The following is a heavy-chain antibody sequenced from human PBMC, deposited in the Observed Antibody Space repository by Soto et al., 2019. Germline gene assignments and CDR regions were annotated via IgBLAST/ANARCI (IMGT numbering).Heavy chain of an antibody. J-gene: IGHJ5*02. CDR3: ARVGPWVPYYYDSSPYTFENWFDP. CDR1: GYSIISGYN. Sequence: SETLSLTCAVSGYSIISGYNWGLLPHPPGKVLEWSGSIYHGGSTYYNPSLNSRVTLSIDMTNNHVSLILNSVTAADTAVYYCARVGPWVPYYYDSSPYTFENWFDPWGQGTLVTVSS. V-gene: IGHV4-38-2*01. CDR2: IYHGGST. D-gene: IGHD3-22*01.